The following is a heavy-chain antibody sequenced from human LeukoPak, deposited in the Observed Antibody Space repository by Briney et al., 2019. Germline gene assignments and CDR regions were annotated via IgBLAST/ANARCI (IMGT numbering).Heavy chain of an antibody. D-gene: IGHD6-19*01. V-gene: IGHV3-74*01. CDR1: GFTLSSYW. Sequence: PGGSLRLSCAASGFTLSSYWMHWVRQAPGKGLVWVSRINSDGSSTSYADSVKGRFTISRDNAKNTLYLQMNSLRAEDTAVYYCARVIAVAGNYYFDYWGQGTLVTVSS. CDR2: INSDGSST. J-gene: IGHJ4*02. CDR3: ARVIAVAGNYYFDY.